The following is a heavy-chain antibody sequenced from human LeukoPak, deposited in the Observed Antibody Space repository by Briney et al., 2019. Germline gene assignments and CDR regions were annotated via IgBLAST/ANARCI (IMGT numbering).Heavy chain of an antibody. CDR1: GDSISSGSYY. J-gene: IGHJ4*02. CDR2: INHSGST. CDR3: ARFRYCSSTSCYRYYFDY. Sequence: TSETLSLTCTVSGDSISSGSYYWSWIRQPPGKGLEWIGEINHSGSTNYNPSLKSRVTISVDTSKNQFSLKLSSVTAADTAVYYCARFRYCSSTSCYRYYFDYWGQGTLVTVSS. V-gene: IGHV4-39*07. D-gene: IGHD2-2*01.